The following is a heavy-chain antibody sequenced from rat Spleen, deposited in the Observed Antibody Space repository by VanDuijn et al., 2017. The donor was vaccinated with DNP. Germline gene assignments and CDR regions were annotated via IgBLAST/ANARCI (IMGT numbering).Heavy chain of an antibody. CDR1: GYSITSNY. CDR3: ARWNYGYWYFDF. D-gene: IGHD1-3*01. V-gene: IGHV3-1*01. J-gene: IGHJ1*01. CDR2: ISYSGYT. Sequence: EVQLQESGPGLVKPSQSLSLTCSVTGYSITSNYWAWIRKFPGNKMEWMGYISYSGYTGYNPSLKSRISITRDTSKNQFFLQLNSVTTEDTATYYCARWNYGYWYFDFWGPGTMVTVSS.